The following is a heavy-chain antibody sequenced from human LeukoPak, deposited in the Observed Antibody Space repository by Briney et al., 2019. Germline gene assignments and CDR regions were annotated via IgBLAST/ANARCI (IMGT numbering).Heavy chain of an antibody. V-gene: IGHV3-48*03. Sequence: RAGGSLRLSCAASGFTFSSYEMNWVRQAPGKGLEWVSYISSSGSTIYYADSVKGRFTFSRDNAKNSLYLQMNSLRAEDTAVYYCARDSFLGGGVDWFDPWGQGTLVTVSS. CDR3: ARDSFLGGGVDWFDP. D-gene: IGHD2-8*02. J-gene: IGHJ5*02. CDR1: GFTFSSYE. CDR2: ISSSGSTI.